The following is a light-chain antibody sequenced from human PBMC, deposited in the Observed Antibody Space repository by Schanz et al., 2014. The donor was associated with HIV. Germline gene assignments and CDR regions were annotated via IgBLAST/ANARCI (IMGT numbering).Light chain of an antibody. Sequence: AIRITQSPSSLSASTGDRVTITCRASQTISNYLAWYQQKPGKAPKLLIYAASTLPSGVPSRFSGSGSETEFTLTISSLQPEDLSTYYCQQLNSYPLFAFGPGTKVDV. J-gene: IGKJ3*01. V-gene: IGKV1-8*01. CDR2: AAS. CDR3: QQLNSYPLFA. CDR1: QTISNY.